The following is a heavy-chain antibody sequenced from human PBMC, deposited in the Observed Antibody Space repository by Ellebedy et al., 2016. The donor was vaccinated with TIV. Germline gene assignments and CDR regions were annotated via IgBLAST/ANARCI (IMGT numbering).Heavy chain of an antibody. CDR1: GFTFSTSW. D-gene: IGHD1-1*01. CDR3: TKDGSGTMNF. J-gene: IGHJ4*02. Sequence: GESLKISCAVSGFTFSTSWMSWVRQAPGQGLEWVANMNGDGKERYYVDSVKGRLTISRYNTRNSLYLQMNSLRADDTAVYYCTKDGSGTMNFWGQGTLVTVSS. V-gene: IGHV3-7*01. CDR2: MNGDGKER.